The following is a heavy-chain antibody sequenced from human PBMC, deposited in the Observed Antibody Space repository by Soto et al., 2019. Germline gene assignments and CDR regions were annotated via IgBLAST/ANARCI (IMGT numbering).Heavy chain of an antibody. J-gene: IGHJ4*02. Sequence: ASVKVSCKGSGYTFTHYGISWVRQAPGQGLEWMAWISTHNGNTNYAQRFQGRVTVTTDTSTSTAYMELRSLRSDDTAVYYCARAQWLVLGGDYWGQGTLVTVSS. V-gene: IGHV1-18*04. CDR2: ISTHNGNT. CDR3: ARAQWLVLGGDY. D-gene: IGHD6-19*01. CDR1: GYTFTHYG.